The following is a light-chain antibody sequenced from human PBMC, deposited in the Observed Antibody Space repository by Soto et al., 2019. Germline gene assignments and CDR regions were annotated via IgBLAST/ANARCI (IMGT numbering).Light chain of an antibody. Sequence: ALTQPASVSGSPGQSITISCTGASSDFGRNYVSWYQQQHPGKAPKLIIYDVSNRPSGVSNRFSGSKFDNTASLTISGLQPEDESDYYCSSFSSNTLVFGGGTKLTVL. CDR3: SSFSSNTLV. CDR2: DVS. V-gene: IGLV2-14*03. J-gene: IGLJ2*01. CDR1: SSDFGRNY.